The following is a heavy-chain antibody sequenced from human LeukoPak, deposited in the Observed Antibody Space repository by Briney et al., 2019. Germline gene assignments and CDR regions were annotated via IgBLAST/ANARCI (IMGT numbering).Heavy chain of an antibody. CDR1: GFTFSSYE. D-gene: IGHD2-8*02. V-gene: IGHV3-48*03. J-gene: IGHJ6*02. CDR2: ISSSGSTI. Sequence: QTGGSLRLSCAASGFTFSSYEINWVRQAPGKGLEWPSYISSSGSTIYYADSVKGRFTISRDNAKNSLYLQMNSLRAEDTAVYYCARDGGTAHYNYYGMDVWGQGTTVTVSS. CDR3: ARDGGTAHYNYYGMDV.